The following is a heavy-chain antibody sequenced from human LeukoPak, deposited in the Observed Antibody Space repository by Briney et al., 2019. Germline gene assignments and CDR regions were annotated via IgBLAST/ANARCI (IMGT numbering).Heavy chain of an antibody. CDR3: ARALSGSYYYY. Sequence: ASXKVSCKASGFRFTSGHMHWVRQAPGQGREGRGGMSAYNGKKNYAQKHQGRVTMTTHPSTSTAYMELRSLTSDDTAVYYCARALSGSYYYYWGQGTLVTVSS. CDR2: MSAYNGKK. D-gene: IGHD1-26*01. J-gene: IGHJ4*02. CDR1: GFRFTSGH. V-gene: IGHV1-18*04.